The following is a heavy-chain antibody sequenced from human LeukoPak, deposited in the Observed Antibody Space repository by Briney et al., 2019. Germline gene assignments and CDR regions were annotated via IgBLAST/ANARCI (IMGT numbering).Heavy chain of an antibody. V-gene: IGHV1-18*01. D-gene: IGHD4-23*01. Sequence: APVKVSCKASGYTFTNYGISWVRQAPGQGLEWMGWMSAYNGYTDYAQKFQFRVTMTTDTSTSTAYMELRSLRSDDTAVYYCARDKAVTTEVTQHFQHWGQGTLVTVSS. J-gene: IGHJ1*01. CDR3: ARDKAVTTEVTQHFQH. CDR2: MSAYNGYT. CDR1: GYTFTNYG.